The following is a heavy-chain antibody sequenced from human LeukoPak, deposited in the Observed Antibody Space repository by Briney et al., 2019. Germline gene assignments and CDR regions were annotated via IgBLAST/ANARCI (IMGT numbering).Heavy chain of an antibody. CDR2: IIPIFGTA. Sequence: GASVKVSCKASGGTFSSYAISWVRQAPGQGLEWMGGIIPIFGTANYAQKFQGRVTITADESTSTAYMELSSLRSADTAVYYCAKTVAVPAWFDPWGQGTLVTVSS. J-gene: IGHJ5*02. D-gene: IGHD6-19*01. V-gene: IGHV1-69*13. CDR1: GGTFSSYA. CDR3: AKTVAVPAWFDP.